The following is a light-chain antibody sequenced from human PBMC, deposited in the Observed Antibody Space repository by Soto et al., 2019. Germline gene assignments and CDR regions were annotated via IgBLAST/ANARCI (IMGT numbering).Light chain of an antibody. CDR3: QYYSTYFWT. CDR1: QSIGTW. CDR2: KAS. Sequence: DIQMTQSPSSLSAYVGDRITITCRASQSIGTWLAWYQQKPGKAPKLLIHKASRLESGVPSRFSGSGSGTEFTLTISSLQADDFATYYWQYYSTYFWTFGQGTKVEIK. V-gene: IGKV1-5*03. J-gene: IGKJ1*01.